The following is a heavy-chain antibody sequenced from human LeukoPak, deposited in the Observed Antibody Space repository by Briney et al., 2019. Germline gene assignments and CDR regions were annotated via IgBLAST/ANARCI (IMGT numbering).Heavy chain of an antibody. CDR2: ISSSSSYI. Sequence: GGSLRLSCAASGFTFSSYSMNWVRQAPGKGLEWVSSISSSSSYIYYADSVKGRFTISRDNARNSLYLQMDNLRAEDTGVYYCARDFYDGFALDYWGQGTLVTVSS. V-gene: IGHV3-21*03. CDR1: GFTFSSYS. CDR3: ARDFYDGFALDY. D-gene: IGHD2/OR15-2a*01. J-gene: IGHJ4*02.